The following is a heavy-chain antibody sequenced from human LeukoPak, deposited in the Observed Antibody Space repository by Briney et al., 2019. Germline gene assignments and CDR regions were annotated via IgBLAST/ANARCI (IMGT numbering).Heavy chain of an antibody. Sequence: GASVKVSCKASGYTFTGYYMHWVRQAPGQGLEWMGWINPNSGGTNYAQKFQGRVTMTRDTSISTAYMELSRLRSDDTAVYYCARDIDYGDYDSSGGMDVWGQGTTVTVSS. V-gene: IGHV1-2*02. CDR3: ARDIDYGDYDSSGGMDV. D-gene: IGHD4-17*01. CDR2: INPNSGGT. J-gene: IGHJ6*02. CDR1: GYTFTGYY.